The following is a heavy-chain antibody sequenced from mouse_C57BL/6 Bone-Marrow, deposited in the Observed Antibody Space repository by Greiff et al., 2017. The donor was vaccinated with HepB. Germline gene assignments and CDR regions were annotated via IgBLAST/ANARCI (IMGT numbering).Heavy chain of an antibody. V-gene: IGHV14-4*01. CDR3: TAFYDGYYDY. CDR2: IDPENGDT. Sequence: VQLQQSGAELVRPGASVKLSCTASGFNIKDDYMHWVKQRPEQGLEWIGWIDPENGDTEYASKFQGKATITVDTSSNTAYLQRSSLTSEDTAVYNRTAFYDGYYDYWGQGTTLTVSS. J-gene: IGHJ2*01. CDR1: GFNIKDDY. D-gene: IGHD2-3*01.